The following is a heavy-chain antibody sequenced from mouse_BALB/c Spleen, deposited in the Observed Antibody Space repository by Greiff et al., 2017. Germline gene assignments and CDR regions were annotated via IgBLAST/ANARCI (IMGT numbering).Heavy chain of an antibody. V-gene: IGHV5-12-2*01. CDR1: GFTFSSYT. CDR2: ISNGGGST. Sequence: EVKLVESGGGLVQPGGSLKLSCAASGFTFSSYTMSWVRQTPEKRLEWVAYISNGGGSTYYPDTVKGRFTISRDNAKNTLYLQMSSLKSEDTAMYYCARRDYGSSYYFDYWGQGTTLTVSS. D-gene: IGHD1-1*01. CDR3: ARRDYGSSYYFDY. J-gene: IGHJ2*01.